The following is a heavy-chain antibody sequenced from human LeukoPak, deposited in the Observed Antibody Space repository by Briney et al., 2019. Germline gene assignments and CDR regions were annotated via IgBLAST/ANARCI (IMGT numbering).Heavy chain of an antibody. J-gene: IGHJ5*02. CDR3: ARDSVRYFDWSGLHWFDP. V-gene: IGHV4-59*01. D-gene: IGHD3-9*01. Sequence: SETLSLTCTVSGGSISSYYWSWIRRPPGKGLEWIGYIYYSGSTNYNPSLKSRVTISVDTSKNQFSLKLSSVTAADTAVYYCARDSVRYFDWSGLHWFDPWGQGTLVTVSS. CDR2: IYYSGST. CDR1: GGSISSYY.